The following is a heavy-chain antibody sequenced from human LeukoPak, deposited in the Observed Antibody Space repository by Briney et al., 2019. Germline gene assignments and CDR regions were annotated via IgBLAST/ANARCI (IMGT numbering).Heavy chain of an antibody. J-gene: IGHJ3*02. CDR3: ARFPMTTVTTDAFDI. CDR1: GGSISSSNW. Sequence: SETLSLTCAVSGGSISSSNWWSWVRQPPGKGLEWIGEIYHSGSTNYNPSLKSRVTISVDKSKNQFSLKLSSVTAADTAVYYCARFPMTTVTTDAFDIWGQGTMVTVSS. D-gene: IGHD4-17*01. CDR2: IYHSGST. V-gene: IGHV4-4*02.